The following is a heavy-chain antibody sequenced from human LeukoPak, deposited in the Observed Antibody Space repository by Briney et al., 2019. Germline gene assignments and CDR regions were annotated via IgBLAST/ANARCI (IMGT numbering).Heavy chain of an antibody. CDR1: GFTFSSYW. V-gene: IGHV3-7*03. Sequence: GGSLRLSCAASGFTFSSYWMNWARQAPGKGLEWVASINHIGNVNYYVDSVKGRFTISRDNAKNSLYLQMSNLRAEDAAVYFCARGGGLDVWGQGATVTVSS. CDR2: INHIGNVN. D-gene: IGHD3-16*01. CDR3: ARGGGLDV. J-gene: IGHJ6*02.